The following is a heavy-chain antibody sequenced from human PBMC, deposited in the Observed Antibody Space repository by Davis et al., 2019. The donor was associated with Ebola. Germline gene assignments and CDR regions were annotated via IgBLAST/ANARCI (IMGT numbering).Heavy chain of an antibody. Sequence: SVKVSCKTSAGTFSNYAVNWWRQAPGPGLEWMGRIILVVDTKDYAEKFQGRVTLTANKATNTAYMELSGLSFDDTTVYYCARGKWFDPWGQGTLVSVTS. J-gene: IGHJ5*02. V-gene: IGHV1-69*04. CDR1: AGTFSNYA. CDR2: IILVVDTK. CDR3: ARGKWFDP.